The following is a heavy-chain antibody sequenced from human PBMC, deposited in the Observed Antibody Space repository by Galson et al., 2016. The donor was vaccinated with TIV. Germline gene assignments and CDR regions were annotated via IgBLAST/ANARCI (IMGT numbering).Heavy chain of an antibody. CDR3: ARNYYDATGYSSELDH. V-gene: IGHV3-11*03. D-gene: IGHD3-9*01. Sequence: SPRLSCAASGFKFKDYYMSWLRQAPGKGLEWVSYIGSFSSYTKYTDAVKGRFTMSRDNAQKPIYLQMNSLRVEDTAVYFCARNYYDATGYSSELDHWGQGTLVTVSS. CDR1: GFKFKDYY. J-gene: IGHJ4*02. CDR2: IGSFSSYT.